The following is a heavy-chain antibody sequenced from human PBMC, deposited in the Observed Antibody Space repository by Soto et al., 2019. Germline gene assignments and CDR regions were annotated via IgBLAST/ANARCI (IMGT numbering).Heavy chain of an antibody. Sequence: QVQLVESGGGVVQPGRSLRLSCAASAFTFSGYGMHWVRQAPGKGLEWVAVISDDGSNKYYADSVKGRFTISRGNSKNTLYLQMNSLRAEDTAVYYCAKDLSSAARYDYGMDVWGQGTTVTVSS. J-gene: IGHJ6*02. CDR2: ISDDGSNK. CDR3: AKDLSSAARYDYGMDV. D-gene: IGHD6-6*01. V-gene: IGHV3-30*18. CDR1: AFTFSGYG.